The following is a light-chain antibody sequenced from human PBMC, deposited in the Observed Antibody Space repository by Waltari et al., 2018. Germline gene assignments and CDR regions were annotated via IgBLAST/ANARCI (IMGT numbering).Light chain of an antibody. V-gene: IGLV2-8*01. Sequence: WYQQHPVKAPKFVIYEVTKRPSGVPDRFSGSKSGNTASLTVSGLQAEDEADYDCSSYAGSNIVVFGGGTKLTVL. CDR2: EVT. J-gene: IGLJ2*01. CDR3: SSYAGSNIVV.